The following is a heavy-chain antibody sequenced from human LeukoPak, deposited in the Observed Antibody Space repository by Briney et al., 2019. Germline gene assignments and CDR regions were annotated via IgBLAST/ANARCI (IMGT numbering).Heavy chain of an antibody. CDR2: ISGSGSNT. Sequence: PGGCLRLSCAASGFTFSTYGMTWVRQAPGKGLEWVSGISGSGSNTYYADSVKGRFTISRDNAKNTLYLQMTSLRAEDTAVYYCARGRYYYGSGSYYGYWGQGTQVTVSS. J-gene: IGHJ4*02. D-gene: IGHD3-10*01. CDR3: ARGRYYYGSGSYYGY. CDR1: GFTFSTYG. V-gene: IGHV3-23*01.